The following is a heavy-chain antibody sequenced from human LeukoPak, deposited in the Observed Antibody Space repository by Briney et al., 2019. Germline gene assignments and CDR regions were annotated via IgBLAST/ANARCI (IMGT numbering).Heavy chain of an antibody. D-gene: IGHD1/OR15-1a*01. CDR1: GGSFSDYY. Sequence: SETLSLTCAVYGGSFSDYYWNWIRQPPGKGLEWIGDINYFGSTNYNPSLKSRVTISGDTSKNQFSLRLNSVTAADTAVYYCARGYREHQTFYSAHYFDYWAQGTLVTVSS. V-gene: IGHV4-34*01. CDR3: ARGYREHQTFYSAHYFDY. J-gene: IGHJ4*02. CDR2: INYFGST.